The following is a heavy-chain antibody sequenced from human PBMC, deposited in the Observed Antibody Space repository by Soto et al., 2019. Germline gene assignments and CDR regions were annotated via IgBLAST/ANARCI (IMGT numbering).Heavy chain of an antibody. D-gene: IGHD3-9*01. V-gene: IGHV4-30-2*01. CDR3: ARGAYYDILTYYFDY. CDR1: GGSISSGGYS. CDR2: IYHSGST. Sequence: SETLSLTCAVPGGSISSGGYSWSWIRQPPGKGLEWIGYIYHSGSTYYNPSLKSRVTISVDRSKNQFSLKLSSVTAADTAVYYCARGAYYDILTYYFDYWGQGTLVTSPQ. J-gene: IGHJ4*02.